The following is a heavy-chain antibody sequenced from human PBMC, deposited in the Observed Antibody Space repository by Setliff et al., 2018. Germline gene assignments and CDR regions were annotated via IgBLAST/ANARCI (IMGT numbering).Heavy chain of an antibody. V-gene: IGHV3-7*03. J-gene: IGHJ4*02. CDR3: AGGYPSNFDY. CDR1: GFTFSSYW. Sequence: GSLRLSCAASGFTFSSYWMSWVRQAPGKGLEWVANIKQDGSEKYYADSVKGRFTISRDNSKNTLYLQMNSLRAEDTAIYYCAGGYPSNFDYWGQGTLVTVSS. CDR2: IKQDGSEK. D-gene: IGHD3-22*01.